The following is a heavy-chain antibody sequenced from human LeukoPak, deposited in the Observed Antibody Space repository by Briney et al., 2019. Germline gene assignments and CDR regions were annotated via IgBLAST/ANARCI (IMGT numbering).Heavy chain of an antibody. J-gene: IGHJ4*02. CDR1: GLTFSDYY. V-gene: IGHV3-11*04. CDR2: ISSSGTTI. CDR3: ARVAYYYDSSGYYHYYFDY. D-gene: IGHD3-22*01. Sequence: GGSLRLSCAASGLTFSDYYMTWIRQAPGKGLEWVSYISSSGTTIYYADSVKGRFTISRDNTKNSLYLQMSSLRAEDTAVYYCARVAYYYDSSGYYHYYFDYWGQGTLVTVSS.